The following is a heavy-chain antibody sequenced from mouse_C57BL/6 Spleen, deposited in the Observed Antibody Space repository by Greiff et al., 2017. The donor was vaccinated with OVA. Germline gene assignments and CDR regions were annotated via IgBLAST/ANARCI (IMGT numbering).Heavy chain of an antibody. D-gene: IGHD1-1*01. CDR3: ARHRRDYSGSSYGYFDV. Sequence: VQLQQSGPGLVAPSQSLSITCTVSGFSLTSYGVHWVRQPPGKGLEWLVVIWSDGSTTYNSALKSRLSISKDNSKSQVFLKMNSLQTDDTAMYYCARHRRDYSGSSYGYFDVWGTGTTVTVSS. J-gene: IGHJ1*03. V-gene: IGHV2-6-1*01. CDR2: IWSDGST. CDR1: GFSLTSYG.